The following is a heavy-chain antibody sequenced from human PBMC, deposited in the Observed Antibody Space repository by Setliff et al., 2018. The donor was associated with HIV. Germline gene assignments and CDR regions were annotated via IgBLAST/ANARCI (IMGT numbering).Heavy chain of an antibody. V-gene: IGHV3-48*01. CDR1: GFTFSSYS. CDR3: ARDFRDYVGKFDY. D-gene: IGHD1-26*01. CDR2: VGGRGDSI. Sequence: GGSLRLSCAGSGFTFSSYSLNWVRQAPGKGLEWVSYVGGRGDSIYYAASVKGRFTISRDNAKNSLYLQMNSLIAEDTAVYYCARDFRDYVGKFDYWGQGTLVTVSS. J-gene: IGHJ4*02.